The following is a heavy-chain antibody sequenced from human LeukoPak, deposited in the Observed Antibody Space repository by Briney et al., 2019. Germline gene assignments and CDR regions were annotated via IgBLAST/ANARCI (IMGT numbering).Heavy chain of an antibody. CDR3: AKASSSWFDYYYGMDV. J-gene: IGHJ6*02. V-gene: IGHV3-23*01. Sequence: GGSLRLSCAASGFTFSSYAMSWVRQAPGKGLEWVSAISGSGGSTYYADSVKGRFTISRDNSKNTLYLQMNSLRVEDTAVYYCAKASSSWFDYYYGMDVWGQGTTVTVSS. CDR2: ISGSGGST. D-gene: IGHD6-13*01. CDR1: GFTFSSYA.